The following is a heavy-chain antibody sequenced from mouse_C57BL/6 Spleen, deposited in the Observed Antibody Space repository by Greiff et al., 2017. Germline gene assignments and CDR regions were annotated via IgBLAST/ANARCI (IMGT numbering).Heavy chain of an antibody. CDR1: GYTFTDYY. CDR2: INPNNGGT. CDR3: ARGSNSDY. Sequence: VQLQQSGPELVKPGASVKISCKASGYTFTDYYMNWVKQSHGKSLEWIGDINPNNGGTSYNQKFKGKATLTVDKSSSTAYMARRSLTSEDSAVYYCARGSNSDYWGQGTTLTVSS. J-gene: IGHJ2*01. D-gene: IGHD5-1*01. V-gene: IGHV1-26*01.